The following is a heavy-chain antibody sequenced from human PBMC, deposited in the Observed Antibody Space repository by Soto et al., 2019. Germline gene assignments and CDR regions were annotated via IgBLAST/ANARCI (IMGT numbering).Heavy chain of an antibody. CDR2: IWYDGSNK. CDR1: GFTFSSYG. CDR3: ARDHYDSSGYFHFDY. Sequence: GGSLRLSCAASGFTFSSYGMHWVRQAPGKGLEWVAVIWYDGSNKYYADSVKGRFTISRDNSKNTLYLQMNSLRAEDTAVYYCARDHYDSSGYFHFDYWGQGTLVTVSS. D-gene: IGHD3-22*01. V-gene: IGHV3-33*01. J-gene: IGHJ4*02.